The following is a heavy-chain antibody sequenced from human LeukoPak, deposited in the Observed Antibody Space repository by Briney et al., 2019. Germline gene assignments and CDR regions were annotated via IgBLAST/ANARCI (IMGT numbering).Heavy chain of an antibody. CDR3: ARGASSGWFTIFDY. J-gene: IGHJ4*02. CDR1: GGSISSYY. V-gene: IGHV4-4*07. D-gene: IGHD6-19*01. Sequence: SETLSLTCTVSGGSISSYYWSWIRQPAGKGLEWIGRIYTSGSTNYNPSLKSRVTMSVDASKNQFSLKLSSVTAADTAVYYCARGASSGWFTIFDYWGQGTLVTVSS. CDR2: IYTSGST.